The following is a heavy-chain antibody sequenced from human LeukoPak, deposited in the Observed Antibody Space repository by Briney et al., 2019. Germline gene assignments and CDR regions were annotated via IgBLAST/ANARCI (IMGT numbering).Heavy chain of an antibody. V-gene: IGHV1-69*13. D-gene: IGHD3-22*01. CDR2: ITPLFGTA. CDR1: GGTFSKYT. Sequence: SVKVSCKASGGTFSKYTISWVRQRPGQGLEWMGGITPLFGTANYAQKFQGRVTITADESTSTAYMELSSLRSEDTAVYYCATSPGRYYYDSSGYYQLDYWGQGTLVTVSS. CDR3: ATSPGRYYYDSSGYYQLDY. J-gene: IGHJ4*02.